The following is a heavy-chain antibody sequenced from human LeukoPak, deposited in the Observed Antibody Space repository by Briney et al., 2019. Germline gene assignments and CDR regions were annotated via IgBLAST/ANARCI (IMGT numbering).Heavy chain of an antibody. CDR2: INPSGGST. V-gene: IGHV1-46*01. CDR3: AGDLPGHSSDYYGMDV. CDR1: GYTFSSYY. Sequence: ASVKVSCKASGYTFSSYYMHWVRQAPGQGLEWMGIINPSGGSTSYAQKFQGRVTMTRDTSTSTVYMELSSLRSEDTAVYYCAGDLPGHSSDYYGMDVWGQGTTVTVSS. J-gene: IGHJ6*02. D-gene: IGHD4-11*01.